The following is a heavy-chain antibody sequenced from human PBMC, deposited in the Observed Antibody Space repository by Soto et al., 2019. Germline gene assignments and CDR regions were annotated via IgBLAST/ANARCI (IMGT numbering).Heavy chain of an antibody. V-gene: IGHV3-53*01. CDR3: ATCRDRHNVALDY. Sequence: PGGSLRLSWAASGFTVSTSYMSWIRQAPGKRLEWVSVLYSAGSTYYADSVKGRFTISRDNSKNTLYLQINSLRAEDTAVYYCATCRDRHNVALDYWAQGTL. CDR2: LYSAGST. CDR1: GFTVSTSY. D-gene: IGHD2-21*01. J-gene: IGHJ4*02.